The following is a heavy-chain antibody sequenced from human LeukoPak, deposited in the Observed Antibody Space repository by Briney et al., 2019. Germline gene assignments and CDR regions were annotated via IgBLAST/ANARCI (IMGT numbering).Heavy chain of an antibody. D-gene: IGHD1-26*01. V-gene: IGHV3-21*01. CDR1: GFTFSSFG. CDR2: ISSSSSYI. CDR3: ARVANLGAGSFDH. Sequence: GGSLRLSCAASGFTFSSFGMNWVRQAPGKGLEWVSSISSSSSYIYYADSVKGRFTISRDNAKNSLYLQMNSLRAEDTAVYYCARVANLGAGSFDHWGQGTLVTVSS. J-gene: IGHJ4*02.